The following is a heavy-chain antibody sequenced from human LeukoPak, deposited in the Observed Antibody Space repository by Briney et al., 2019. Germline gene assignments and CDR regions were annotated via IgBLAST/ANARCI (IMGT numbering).Heavy chain of an antibody. CDR2: IYYSGST. D-gene: IGHD5-12*01. Sequence: SQTLSLTCTVSGGSISSGDYYWSWIRQPPGKGLEWIGYIYYSGSTYYNPSLKSRVTISVDTSKNQFSLKLSSVTAADTAVYYCARAWGYSGYDPPNMVDYWGQGTLVTVSS. J-gene: IGHJ4*02. CDR1: GGSISSGDYY. V-gene: IGHV4-30-4*01. CDR3: ARAWGYSGYDPPNMVDY.